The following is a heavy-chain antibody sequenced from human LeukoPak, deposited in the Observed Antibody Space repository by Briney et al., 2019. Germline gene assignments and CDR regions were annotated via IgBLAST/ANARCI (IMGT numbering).Heavy chain of an antibody. V-gene: IGHV1-2*02. D-gene: IGHD5-24*01. CDR3: ARNRDGYNGPFDY. CDR1: GYSFTAFY. Sequence: ASVKVSCKASGYSFTAFYLHWVRQAPGQGLEWMGWINLNSGGTNYAQKFQGRVTMTRDTSISTAYMELGRLRYDDTAVYYCARNRDGYNGPFDYWGQGTLVTASS. J-gene: IGHJ4*02. CDR2: INLNSGGT.